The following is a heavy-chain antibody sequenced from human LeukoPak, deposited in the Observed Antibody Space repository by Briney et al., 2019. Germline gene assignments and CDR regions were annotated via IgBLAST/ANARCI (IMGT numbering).Heavy chain of an antibody. CDR3: ARDLHYYGAMDV. V-gene: IGHV3-23*01. CDR2: IGSDNKP. CDR1: GFTFSAYA. J-gene: IGHJ6*02. Sequence: GGSLRLSCEASGFTFSAYAMTWVRQAPGKGLEWVSSIGSDNKPNYSEAVKGRFAISRDNSKSMLFLQLNSLRAEDTALYYCARDLHYYGAMDVSGQGTTVTVSS. D-gene: IGHD3-10*01.